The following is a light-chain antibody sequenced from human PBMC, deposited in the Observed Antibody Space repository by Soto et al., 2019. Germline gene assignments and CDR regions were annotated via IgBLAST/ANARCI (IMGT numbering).Light chain of an antibody. J-gene: IGLJ1*01. CDR2: DVS. CDR3: CSYAGSYYV. CDR1: SIDVGGYNY. Sequence: QSALTQPRSVSGSPGQSVTISCTGTSIDVGGYNYVSWYQQHPGKAPKLMIYDVSKRPSGVPDRFSGSKSGNTASLTISGLQAEDEADYYCCSYAGSYYVFGTGTTLTVL. V-gene: IGLV2-11*01.